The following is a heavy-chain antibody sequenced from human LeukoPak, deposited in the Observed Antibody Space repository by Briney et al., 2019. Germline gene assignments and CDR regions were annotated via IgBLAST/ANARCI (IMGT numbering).Heavy chain of an antibody. CDR1: GGFISSYY. J-gene: IGHJ4*02. D-gene: IGHD2-2*01. Sequence: SSDTLSLICTVSGGFISSYYWSWIRQPPGKGLEWIGYIYYSGSTNYNPSLKSRVTISVDTSKNQFSLKLSSVTAADTAVYYCARSGYQLLSGPFDYWGQGTLVTVSS. CDR3: ARSGYQLLSGPFDY. CDR2: IYYSGST. V-gene: IGHV4-59*07.